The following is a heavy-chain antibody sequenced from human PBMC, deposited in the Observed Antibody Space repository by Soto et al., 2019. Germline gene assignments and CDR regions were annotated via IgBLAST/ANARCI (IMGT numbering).Heavy chain of an antibody. CDR3: ATAVSMRLGQFASGYYYMDV. CDR1: GYTLTELS. D-gene: IGHD2-2*01. CDR2: FDPEDGET. J-gene: IGHJ6*03. V-gene: IGHV1-24*01. Sequence: ASVKVSCKVSGYTLTELSMHWVRQAPGKGLEWMGGFDPEDGETIYAQKFQGRVTMTEDTSTDTAYMELSSLRSEDTAVYYCATAVSMRLGQFASGYYYMDVWGKGTTVTVSS.